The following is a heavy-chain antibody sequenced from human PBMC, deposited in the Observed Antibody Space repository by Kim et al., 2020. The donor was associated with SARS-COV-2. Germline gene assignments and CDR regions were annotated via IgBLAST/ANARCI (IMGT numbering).Heavy chain of an antibody. CDR3: AREEYYYGMDV. CDR2: ISSSGSTI. J-gene: IGHJ6*02. Sequence: GGSLRLSCAASGFTFSSYEMNWVRQAPGKGLEWVSYISSSGSTIYYADSVKGRLTISRDNAKNSLYLQMNSLRAEDTAVYYCAREEYYYGMDVWGQGTTVTVSS. V-gene: IGHV3-48*03. CDR1: GFTFSSYE.